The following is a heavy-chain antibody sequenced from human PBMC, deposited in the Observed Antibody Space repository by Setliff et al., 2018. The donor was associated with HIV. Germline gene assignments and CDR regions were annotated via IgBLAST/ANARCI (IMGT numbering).Heavy chain of an antibody. CDR3: ARPTGYSSGWYPLDAFDI. J-gene: IGHJ3*02. Sequence: PGGSLRLSCAASGFTFSSYSMNWVRQAPGKGLEWVSYISSSSSTIYYADSVKGRFTISRDNAKNSLYLQMNSLRAEDTAVYYCARPTGYSSGWYPLDAFDIWGQGTMVTVSS. CDR2: ISSSSSTI. CDR1: GFTFSSYS. V-gene: IGHV3-48*01. D-gene: IGHD6-13*01.